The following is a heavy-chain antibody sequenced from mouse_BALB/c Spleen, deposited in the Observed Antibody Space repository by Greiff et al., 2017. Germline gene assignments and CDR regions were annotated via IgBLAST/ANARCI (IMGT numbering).Heavy chain of an antibody. J-gene: IGHJ4*01. V-gene: IGHV14-3*02. CDR3: AVTSPYAMDY. CDR1: GFNIKDTY. CDR2: IDPANGNT. D-gene: IGHD2-3*01. Sequence: EVQLQQSGAELVKPGASVKLSCTASGFNIKDTYMHWVKQRPEQGLEWIGRIDPANGNTKYDPKFQGKATITADTSSNTAYLQLSSLTSEDTAVYYCAVTSPYAMDYWGQGTSVTVAS.